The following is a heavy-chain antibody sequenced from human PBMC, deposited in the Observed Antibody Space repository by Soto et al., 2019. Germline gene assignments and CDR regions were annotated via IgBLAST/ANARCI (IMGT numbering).Heavy chain of an antibody. V-gene: IGHV1-18*01. J-gene: IGHJ6*02. D-gene: IGHD6-25*01. CDR1: GYTFTSYG. CDR2: ISAYNGNT. CDR3: ARDHSGLDYYGMDV. Sequence: ASVKVSCKASGYTFTSYGISWVLQAPGQGLEWMGWISAYNGNTNYAQKLQGRVTMTTDTSTSTAYMELRSLRSDDTAVYYCARDHSGLDYYGMDVWGQGTTVTVSS.